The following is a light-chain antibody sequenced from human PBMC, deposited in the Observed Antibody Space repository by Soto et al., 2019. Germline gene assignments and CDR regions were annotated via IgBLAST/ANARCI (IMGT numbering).Light chain of an antibody. CDR1: QSISSW. V-gene: IGKV1-5*03. CDR2: KAS. CDR3: QQYISYPWT. Sequence: DIPMTQSPSTLSASVGDRVTITCRASQSISSWLAWYQQKPGKAPRRLIYKASSLEGGVPSRFSGSGSGTEFTLTISSLQPDDFATYCCQQYISYPWTFGQGTKVEIK. J-gene: IGKJ1*01.